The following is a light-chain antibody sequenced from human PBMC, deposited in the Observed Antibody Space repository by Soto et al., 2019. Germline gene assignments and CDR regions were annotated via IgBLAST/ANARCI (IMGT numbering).Light chain of an antibody. Sequence: DIQMTQSPSSVSASVGDRVTITCRASQAFGRWLSWYQQKPGKAPKLLIYAASSLQSGVPSRFSGSGSGTEFTLTIDGLQPEDFATYYCQQANSFPWTFGQGTKVEIK. V-gene: IGKV1-12*01. CDR1: QAFGRW. CDR3: QQANSFPWT. J-gene: IGKJ1*01. CDR2: AAS.